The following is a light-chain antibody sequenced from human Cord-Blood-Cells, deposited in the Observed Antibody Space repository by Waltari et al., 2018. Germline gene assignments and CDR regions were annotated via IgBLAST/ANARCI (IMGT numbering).Light chain of an antibody. V-gene: IGKV3-15*01. J-gene: IGKJ3*01. CDR3: QQYTNWPPFT. CDR2: GAS. CDR1: QSVSSN. Sequence: EIVMTQSPATLSVSPGERATLSCRASQSVSSNLAWYQQKPGQAARLLIYGASTRATGIPGRCSGSGSGTACTLTISSLQSEDFAVYYCQQYTNWPPFTFGPGTKVDIK.